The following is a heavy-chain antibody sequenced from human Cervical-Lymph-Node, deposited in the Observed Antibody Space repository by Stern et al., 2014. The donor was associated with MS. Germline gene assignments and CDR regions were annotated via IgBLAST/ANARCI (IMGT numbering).Heavy chain of an antibody. J-gene: IGHJ4*02. D-gene: IGHD3-22*01. Sequence: EVQLVQSGAELRKPGESLKISCKCSGHIFSSYWIAWVRQTPGKGLEWMGIIYPSDSESRNGPSFQGQVTMSVDKSINTAFLQWSSLKASDTGIYFCARSPPDFYSESSASHYGTTFDLWGQGTQVAVSS. CDR1: GHIFSSYW. V-gene: IGHV5-51*01. CDR3: ARSPPDFYSESSASHYGTTFDL. CDR2: IYPSDSES.